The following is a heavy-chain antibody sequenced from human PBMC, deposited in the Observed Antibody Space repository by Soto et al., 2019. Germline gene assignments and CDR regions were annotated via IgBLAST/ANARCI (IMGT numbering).Heavy chain of an antibody. CDR2: IDPSDPYT. D-gene: IGHD2-2*01. J-gene: IGHJ6*02. CDR3: ARLSCSRTTSYYGMDV. V-gene: IGHV5-10-1*01. Sequence: GESLKISCKVSGYSFTTYCITWVRQMPGQGLEWMGRIDPSDPYTHYSPSFQGHVTISTDRSISTAYLQWSSLKASDTAMYYCARLSCSRTTSYYGMDVWGQGTAVTVSS. CDR1: GYSFTTYC.